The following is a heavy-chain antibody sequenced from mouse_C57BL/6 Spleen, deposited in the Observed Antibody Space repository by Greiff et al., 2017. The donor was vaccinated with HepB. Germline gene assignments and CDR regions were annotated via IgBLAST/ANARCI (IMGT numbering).Heavy chain of an antibody. CDR3: ANHYYGSSYWYFDV. D-gene: IGHD1-1*01. J-gene: IGHJ1*03. CDR1: GYSITSGYY. Sequence: EVQLQESGPGLVKPSQSLSLTCSVTGYSITSGYYWNWIRQFPGNKLEWMGYISYDGSNNYNPSLKNRISITRDTSKNQFFLKLNSVTTEDTATYYCANHYYGSSYWYFDVWGTGTTVTVSS. V-gene: IGHV3-6*01. CDR2: ISYDGSN.